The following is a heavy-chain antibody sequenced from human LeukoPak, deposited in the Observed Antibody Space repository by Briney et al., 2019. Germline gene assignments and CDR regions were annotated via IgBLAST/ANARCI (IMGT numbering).Heavy chain of an antibody. CDR3: ARGIPGSVVVPAALYYFDY. CDR2: INHSGST. Sequence: PSETLSLTCAVYGGSFSGYYWSWIRQPPGKGLEWIGEINHSGSTNYNPSLKSRVTISVDTSENQFSLKLSSVTAADTAVYYCARGIPGSVVVPAALYYFDYWGQGTLVTVSS. J-gene: IGHJ4*02. CDR1: GGSFSGYY. D-gene: IGHD2-2*01. V-gene: IGHV4-34*01.